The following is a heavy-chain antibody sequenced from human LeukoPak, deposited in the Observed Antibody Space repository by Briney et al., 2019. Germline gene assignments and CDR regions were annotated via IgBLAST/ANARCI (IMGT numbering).Heavy chain of an antibody. J-gene: IGHJ4*02. D-gene: IGHD3-9*01. V-gene: IGHV3-30*03. CDR1: GFTFSSYG. Sequence: PGGSLRLSCAASGFTFSSYGMHWVRQAPGKGLEWVAVISYDGSNKYYADSVKGRFTISRDNSKNTLYLQMNSLRAEDTAVYYCARAGGDVLRYFDWSSPERYYFDYWGQGTLVTVSS. CDR3: ARAGGDVLRYFDWSSPERYYFDY. CDR2: ISYDGSNK.